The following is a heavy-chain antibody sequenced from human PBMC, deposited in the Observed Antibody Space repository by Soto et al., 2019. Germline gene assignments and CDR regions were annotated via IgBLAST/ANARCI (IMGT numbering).Heavy chain of an antibody. J-gene: IGHJ6*02. D-gene: IGHD3-10*01. CDR3: ARDTYYYGSGSYYPYYGMDV. V-gene: IGHV3-30-3*01. CDR2: ISYDGSNK. Sequence: GGSLRLSCAASGFTFSSYAMHWVRQAPGKGLEWVAVISYDGSNKYYADSVKGRFTISRDNSKNTLYLQMNSLRAEDTAVYYCARDTYYYGSGSYYPYYGMDVWGQGTTVTVSS. CDR1: GFTFSSYA.